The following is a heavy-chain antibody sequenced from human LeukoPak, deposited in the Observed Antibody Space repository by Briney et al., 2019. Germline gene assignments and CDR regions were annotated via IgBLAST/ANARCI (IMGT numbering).Heavy chain of an antibody. CDR3: ARTNYYDSSGHPPFYFFDY. Sequence: GGSLRLSCAASGFTFSSYSMNWVRQAPGKGLEWVSSISSSSSYIYYADSVKGRFTISRDNAKNSLYLQMNSLRAEDTAVYYCARTNYYDSSGHPPFYFFDYWGQGTLVTVSS. J-gene: IGHJ4*02. CDR1: GFTFSSYS. D-gene: IGHD3-22*01. CDR2: ISSSSSYI. V-gene: IGHV3-21*01.